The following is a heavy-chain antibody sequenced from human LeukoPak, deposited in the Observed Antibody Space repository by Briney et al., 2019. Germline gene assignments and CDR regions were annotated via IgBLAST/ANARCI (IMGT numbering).Heavy chain of an antibody. CDR1: GFTFGSFC. CDR3: ARENGAAAPGK. J-gene: IGHJ4*02. Sequence: GGSLRLSCAASGFTFGSFCMHWVRQAPGKGRIWVSGINSDVNAIGYAESVKGRFTISRDSAKNTLYLQINILRAEDTAMYHSARENGAAAPGKWGQGTLVPVS. CDR2: INSDVNAI. D-gene: IGHD6-13*01. V-gene: IGHV3-74*01.